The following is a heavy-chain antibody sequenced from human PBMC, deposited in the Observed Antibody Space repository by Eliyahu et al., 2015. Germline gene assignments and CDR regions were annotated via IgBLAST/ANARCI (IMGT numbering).Heavy chain of an antibody. V-gene: IGHV1-2*02. J-gene: IGHJ4*02. Sequence: QVQLIQSGAEVKKPGASVKVSCKASGYTFSDYFIHWVRQAPGQGLEWMGWINFNNGDTNYAQKFQGRVTLTRDTSISTTYYMQLSSLTSDDTAVYYCARDGFWNGKDYWGRGTLVTVSS. CDR1: GYTFSDYF. CDR3: ARDGFWNGKDY. D-gene: IGHD3-3*01. CDR2: INFNNGDT.